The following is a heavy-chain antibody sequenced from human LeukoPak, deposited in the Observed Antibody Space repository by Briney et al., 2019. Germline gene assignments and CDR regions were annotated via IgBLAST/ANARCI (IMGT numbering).Heavy chain of an antibody. CDR3: AKDDFIAAAGTGDY. J-gene: IGHJ4*02. Sequence: GGSLRLSCAASGFTFSSYGMHWVRQAPGKGLEWVAFIRYDGSNKYYADSVKGRFTISRDNSKNTLYLQMNSLRAEDTAVYYCAKDDFIAAAGTGDYWGQGTLATVSS. CDR1: GFTFSSYG. V-gene: IGHV3-30*02. D-gene: IGHD6-13*01. CDR2: IRYDGSNK.